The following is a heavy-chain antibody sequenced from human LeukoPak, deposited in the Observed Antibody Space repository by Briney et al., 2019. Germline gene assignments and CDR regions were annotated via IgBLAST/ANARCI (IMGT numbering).Heavy chain of an antibody. V-gene: IGHV1-8*03. CDR2: MNPNSGNT. J-gene: IGHJ4*02. CDR3: ASDYGGPFDY. D-gene: IGHD4/OR15-4a*01. Sequence: GASVKVSCKAPGYTFTTYAMNWVRQAPGQGLEWMGWMNPNSGNTGYAQKFQGRVTITRNTSISTAYMELSSLRSEDTAVYYCASDYGGPFDYWGQGTLVTVPS. CDR1: GYTFTTYA.